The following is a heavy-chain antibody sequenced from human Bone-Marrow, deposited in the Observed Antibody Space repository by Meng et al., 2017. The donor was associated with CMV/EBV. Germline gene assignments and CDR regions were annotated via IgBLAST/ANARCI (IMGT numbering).Heavy chain of an antibody. CDR2: IYWNDDK. J-gene: IGHJ4*02. CDR3: ALYTSSWTFDS. V-gene: IGHV2-5*01. Sequence: SGPTLVKPTQTLTLTCTFSGFSLGTSGVGVGWIRQPPGKALECLAFIYWNDDKRYSPSLKSRVSITKDTSKSQVVLRMTNMDPVDTDTYFCALYTSSWTFDSWGQGTPVTVSS. CDR1: GFSLGTSGVG. D-gene: IGHD6-13*01.